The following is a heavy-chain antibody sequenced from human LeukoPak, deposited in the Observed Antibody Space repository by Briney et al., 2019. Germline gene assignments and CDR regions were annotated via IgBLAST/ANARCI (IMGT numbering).Heavy chain of an antibody. Sequence: GGSLRLSCAASGFTFSSYDMRWVRHATGKGLEWVSAIGTAGDTYYPGSVKGRFTISRENAKNSLYLQMNSLRAGDTAVYSCARGRFWSGYYPEAFDYWGQGTLVTVSS. CDR1: GFTFSSYD. CDR3: ARGRFWSGYYPEAFDY. CDR2: IGTAGDT. D-gene: IGHD3-3*01. J-gene: IGHJ4*02. V-gene: IGHV3-13*01.